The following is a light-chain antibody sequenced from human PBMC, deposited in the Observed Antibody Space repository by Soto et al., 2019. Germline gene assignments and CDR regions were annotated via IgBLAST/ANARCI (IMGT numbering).Light chain of an antibody. Sequence: EIVLTQSPATLSLSPGERATLSCRVSQSVGSSLAWYQQKPGQAPRLLIYDASNRATGIPARFSGSGSGTDFTLTISSLQSEDFAVYYCQQRSSWPLTFGGGTKVEIK. V-gene: IGKV3-11*01. CDR1: QSVGSS. J-gene: IGKJ4*01. CDR2: DAS. CDR3: QQRSSWPLT.